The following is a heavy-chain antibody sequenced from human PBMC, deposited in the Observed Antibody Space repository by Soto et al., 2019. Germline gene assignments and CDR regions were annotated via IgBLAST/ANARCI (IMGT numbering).Heavy chain of an antibody. Sequence: GGSLRLSCAASGFTLSSYWMSWVRQAPGKGLEWVANIKQDGSEKYYVDSVKGRFTISRDNAKNSLYLQMNSLRAEDTAVYYCATVAYGAYSYGYDIKYYFDYWGQGTLVTVSS. CDR3: ATVAYGAYSYGYDIKYYFDY. V-gene: IGHV3-7*01. J-gene: IGHJ4*02. CDR1: GFTLSSYW. D-gene: IGHD5-18*01. CDR2: IKQDGSEK.